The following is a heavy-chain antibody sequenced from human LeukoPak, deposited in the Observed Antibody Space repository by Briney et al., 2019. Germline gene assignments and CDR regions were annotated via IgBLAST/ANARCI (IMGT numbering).Heavy chain of an antibody. D-gene: IGHD6-19*01. Sequence: GGSLRLSCGASGLTFRNAWMTWVRQAPGKGLEWVSYISSSGSTIYYADSVKGRFTISRDNAKNSLYLQMNSLRAEDTAVYYCARAVAVAGIVGDYWGQGTLVTVSS. CDR1: GLTFRNAW. J-gene: IGHJ4*02. CDR3: ARAVAVAGIVGDY. V-gene: IGHV3-48*04. CDR2: ISSSGSTI.